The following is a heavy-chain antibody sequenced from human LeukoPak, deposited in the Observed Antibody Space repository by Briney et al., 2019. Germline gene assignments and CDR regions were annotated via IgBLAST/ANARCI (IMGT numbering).Heavy chain of an antibody. J-gene: IGHJ4*02. V-gene: IGHV3-21*01. D-gene: IGHD5-18*01. CDR1: GFTFSSYS. Sequence: NPGGSPRLSCAASGFTFSSYSMNWVRQAPGKGLEWVSSISSSSSYIYYADSVKGRFTISRDNAKNSLYLQMNSLRAEDTAVYYCARGENNYGYYYFDYWGQGTLVTVSS. CDR3: ARGENNYGYYYFDY. CDR2: ISSSSSYI.